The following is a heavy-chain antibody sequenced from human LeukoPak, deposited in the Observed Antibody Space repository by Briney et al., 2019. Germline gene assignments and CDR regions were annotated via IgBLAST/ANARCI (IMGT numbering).Heavy chain of an antibody. CDR2: ISGSGGST. CDR1: GFTFSNYN. J-gene: IGHJ4*02. D-gene: IGHD6-19*01. CDR3: AKDLGGWLDY. V-gene: IGHV3-23*01. Sequence: GGSLRLSCADSGFTFSNYNMNWVRQAPGKAMEWVSAISGSGGSTYYADSVKGRFTISRDNSKNTLYLQMNSLRAEDTAVYYCAKDLGGWLDYWGQGTLVTVSS.